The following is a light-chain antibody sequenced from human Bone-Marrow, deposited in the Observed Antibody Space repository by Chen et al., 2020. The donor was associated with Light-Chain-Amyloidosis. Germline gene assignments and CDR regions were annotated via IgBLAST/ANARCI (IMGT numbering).Light chain of an antibody. CDR3: QVWDRSSDRPV. CDR2: DDS. CDR1: NIGSTS. J-gene: IGLJ3*02. Sequence: SVSVAPGQTATIACGGNNIGSTSVHWYQQTPGQAPILVVYDDSDRPSGIPERLSGSNSGNTATLTISRVEAGDEADYYCQVWDRSSDRPVFGGGTKLTVL. V-gene: IGLV3-21*02.